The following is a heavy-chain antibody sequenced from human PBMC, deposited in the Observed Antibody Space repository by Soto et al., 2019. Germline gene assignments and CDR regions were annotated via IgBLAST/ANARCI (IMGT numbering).Heavy chain of an antibody. CDR1: GGSLSSSAYS. D-gene: IGHD3-22*01. J-gene: IGHJ3*02. Sequence: TSETLSLTCAVSGGSLSSSAYSWSWIRQPPGKGLEWIGFIYQSGSTYYNPSLKSRVTMALDRPKNQFSLKLTSVTAADTAVYYCARELLYYDSSGYSWDDAFDIWGQGTLVTVSS. CDR2: IYQSGST. CDR3: ARELLYYDSSGYSWDDAFDI. V-gene: IGHV4-30-2*01.